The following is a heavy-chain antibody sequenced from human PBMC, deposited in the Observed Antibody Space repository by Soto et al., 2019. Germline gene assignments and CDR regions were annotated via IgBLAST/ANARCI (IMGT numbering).Heavy chain of an antibody. V-gene: IGHV4-61*01. D-gene: IGHD6-6*01. CDR2: IYYSGST. CDR3: ARGESYSSSGYYYYGMDV. J-gene: IGHJ6*02. Sequence: PSETLSLTCAVSGGSVSSGSYYWTWIRQPPGKGLEWIGYIYYSGSTNYNPSLKSRVTISVDTSKNQFSLKLSSVTAADTAVYYCARGESYSSSGYYYYGMDVWGQGTTVTVSS. CDR1: GGSVSSGSYY.